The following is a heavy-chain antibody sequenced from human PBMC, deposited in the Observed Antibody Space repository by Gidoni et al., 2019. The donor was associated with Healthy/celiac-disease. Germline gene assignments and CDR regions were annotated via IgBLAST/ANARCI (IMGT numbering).Heavy chain of an antibody. V-gene: IGHV1-46*03. CDR2: INPSGGST. J-gene: IGHJ4*02. D-gene: IGHD3-22*01. CDR1: GYTFTSYY. CDR3: ARGWDYYDSSGYYSTWIDY. Sequence: QVQLLQSGAEVKKPGAFVKVSCKASGYTFTSYYIHWVRQAPGQGLEWMGIINPSGGSTSYAQKFQGRVTMTRETSTSTVYMELSSLRSEDTAVYYCARGWDYYDSSGYYSTWIDYWGQGTLVTVSS.